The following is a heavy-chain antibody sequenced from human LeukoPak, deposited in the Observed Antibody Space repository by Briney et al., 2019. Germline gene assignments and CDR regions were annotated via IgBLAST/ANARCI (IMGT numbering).Heavy chain of an antibody. CDR1: GGSISSYY. V-gene: IGHV4-4*07. CDR3: ARGISSSWAFRFDP. J-gene: IGHJ5*02. Sequence: SETLSLTCTVSGGSISSYYWSWIRQPAGKGLEWIGRIYTSGSTNYNPSLKSRVTMSVDTSKNQFSLKLSSVTAADTAVYYCARGISSSWAFRFDPWGQGTLVTVSS. CDR2: IYTSGST. D-gene: IGHD6-13*01.